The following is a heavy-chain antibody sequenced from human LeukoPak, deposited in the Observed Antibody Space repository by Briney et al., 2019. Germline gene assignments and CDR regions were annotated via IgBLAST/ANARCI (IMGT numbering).Heavy chain of an antibody. CDR1: GFTFSSYG. Sequence: GRSLRLSCAASGFTFSSYGMHWVRQAPGKGLEWVAVISYDGSNKYYADSVKGRFTISRDNSKNTLYLQMNSLRAEDTAVYYCVRPDYYYGAGSYGGDYWGQGTLVTVSS. CDR3: VRPDYYYGAGSYGGDY. V-gene: IGHV3-30*03. D-gene: IGHD3-10*01. CDR2: ISYDGSNK. J-gene: IGHJ4*02.